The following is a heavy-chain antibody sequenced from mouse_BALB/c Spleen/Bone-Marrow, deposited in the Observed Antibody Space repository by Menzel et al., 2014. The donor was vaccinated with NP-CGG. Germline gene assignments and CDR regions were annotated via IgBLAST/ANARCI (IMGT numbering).Heavy chain of an antibody. J-gene: IGHJ4*01. Sequence: EVKLVESGGGLVKPGGSLKLSCATSGFTFNNYAMSWVRQTPEKRLEWVASISSGGDTFYSDSVKGRFTISGDSARNILYLQTTSLRSEDTAMYYCARGLYYGFEGYALYYWGQGTSVTVSS. V-gene: IGHV5-6-5*01. CDR1: GFTFNNYA. CDR3: ARGLYYGFEGYALYY. CDR2: ISSGGDT. D-gene: IGHD2-2*01.